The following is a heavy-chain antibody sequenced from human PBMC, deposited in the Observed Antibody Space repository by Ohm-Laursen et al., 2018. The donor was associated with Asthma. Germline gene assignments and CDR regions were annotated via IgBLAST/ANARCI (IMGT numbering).Heavy chain of an antibody. CDR2: GGSYYDGGLK. Sequence: SLRLSCAASGFTFRSYAMHWVRQAPGKGLEWVAVGGSYYDGGLKYYADSVNGRFTVSRDDSKNTLYLQMNSLRPDDTAVYYCARDVMEWYLPAFDFWGQGTLVSVSS. CDR1: GFTFRSYA. V-gene: IGHV3-30-3*01. J-gene: IGHJ4*02. D-gene: IGHD3-3*01. CDR3: ARDVMEWYLPAFDF.